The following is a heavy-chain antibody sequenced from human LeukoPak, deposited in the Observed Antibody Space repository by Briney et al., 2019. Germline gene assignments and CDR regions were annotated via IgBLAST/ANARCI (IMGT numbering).Heavy chain of an antibody. D-gene: IGHD6-19*01. CDR3: ARLDVAGRDYYYGMDV. CDR1: GFTFSSYA. CDR2: ISYDGSNK. Sequence: GRSLRLSCAASGFTFSSYAMHWVRQAPGKGLEWVAVISYDGSNKYCADSVKRRFTISRDNSKNTLYLQMNSLRAEDTAVYYCARLDVAGRDYYYGMDVWGQGTTVTVSS. V-gene: IGHV3-30-3*01. J-gene: IGHJ6*02.